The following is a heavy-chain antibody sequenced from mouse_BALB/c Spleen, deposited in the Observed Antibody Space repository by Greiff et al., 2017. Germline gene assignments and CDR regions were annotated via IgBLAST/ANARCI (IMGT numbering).Heavy chain of an antibody. V-gene: IGHV5-6-5*01. J-gene: IGHJ4*01. CDR2: ISSGGST. Sequence: EVKLMESGGGLVKPGGSLKLSCAASGFTFSSYAMSWVRQTPEKRLEWVASISSGGSTYYPDSVKGRFTISRDNARNILYLQMSSLRSEDTAMYYCARGPGSSPHYYAMDYWGQGTSVTVSS. D-gene: IGHD1-1*01. CDR1: GFTFSSYA. CDR3: ARGPGSSPHYYAMDY.